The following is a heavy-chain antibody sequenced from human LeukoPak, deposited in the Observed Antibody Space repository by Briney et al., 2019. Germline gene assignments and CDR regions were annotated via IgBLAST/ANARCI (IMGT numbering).Heavy chain of an antibody. CDR3: AGSIFGVVPHPWDAFDI. CDR1: GYTFTSYG. J-gene: IGHJ3*02. Sequence: ASVKVSCEASGYTFTSYGISWVRQAPRQGLEWMGWISAYNGNTNYAQKLQGRVTMTTDTSTSTAYMELRSLRSDDTAVYYCAGSIFGVVPHPWDAFDIWGQGTMVTVSS. CDR2: ISAYNGNT. V-gene: IGHV1-18*01. D-gene: IGHD3-3*01.